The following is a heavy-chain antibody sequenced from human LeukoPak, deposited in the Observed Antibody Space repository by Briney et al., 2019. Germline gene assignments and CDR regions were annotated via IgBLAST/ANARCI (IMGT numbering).Heavy chain of an antibody. D-gene: IGHD6-19*01. CDR3: ARYMAGTGYGMDV. V-gene: IGHV4-31*03. Sequence: SATLSLTCTVSGGSISSGGYYWSWIRQHPGKGLEWIGNIYYSGSTYYNPSLKSRITISVDTSKNQFSLKLSSVTAADTAVYYCARYMAGTGYGMDVWGQGTTVTVSS. CDR2: IYYSGST. J-gene: IGHJ6*02. CDR1: GGSISSGGYY.